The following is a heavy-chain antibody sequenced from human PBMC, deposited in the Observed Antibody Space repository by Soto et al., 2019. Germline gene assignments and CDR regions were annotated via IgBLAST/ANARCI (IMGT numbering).Heavy chain of an antibody. V-gene: IGHV4-59*01. CDR2: IHYSGST. Sequence: SETLFQTCTIAGYSIFSSDWSWIRQPPGKGLEWIGYIHYSGSTNYNPSLKSRVTISVDTSKNQFSLRLSSVTAADTAVYYCARGVAGYDYWGQGTLVTVS. J-gene: IGHJ4*02. D-gene: IGHD6-19*01. CDR3: ARGVAGYDY. CDR1: GYSIFSSD.